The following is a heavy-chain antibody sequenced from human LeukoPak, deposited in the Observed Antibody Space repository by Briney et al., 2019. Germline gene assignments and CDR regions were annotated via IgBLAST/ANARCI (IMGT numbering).Heavy chain of an antibody. CDR3: AKGSIDWYYFDY. CDR2: ISSDGSHK. V-gene: IGHV3-30*18. J-gene: IGHJ4*02. CDR1: GFSFSTYD. Sequence: GGSLRLACAASGFSFSTYDMHWVRQAPGKGLEWVAVISSDGSHKYWADSVKGRFTISSDNSKNTVYLQMNSLRAEDTAVYYCAKGSIDWYYFDYWGQGTLVTVSS. D-gene: IGHD3-9*01.